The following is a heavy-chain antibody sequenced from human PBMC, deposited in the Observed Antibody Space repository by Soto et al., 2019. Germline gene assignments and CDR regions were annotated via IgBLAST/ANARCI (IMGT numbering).Heavy chain of an antibody. D-gene: IGHD3-22*01. CDR1: GGSFTSSSYY. J-gene: IGHJ4*02. V-gene: IGHV4-39*01. Sequence: QLQLQESGPGLVKPSETLSLTCTVSGGSFTSSSYYWGWIRQPPGKGLEWIGNIYYSGSTYYNPSLKSRVTISVDTSKNQFSLKLSSVTAADTAVYYCMLGSGWKDFDYWGQGTLVTVSS. CDR3: MLGSGWKDFDY. CDR2: IYYSGST.